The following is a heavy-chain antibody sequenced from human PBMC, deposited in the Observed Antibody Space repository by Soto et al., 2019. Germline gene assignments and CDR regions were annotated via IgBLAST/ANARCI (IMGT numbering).Heavy chain of an antibody. J-gene: IGHJ4*02. CDR2: VNAGNGNT. V-gene: IGHV1-3*01. CDR1: GFVFTNYA. D-gene: IGHD3-10*01. CDR3: ARGQVRGVRSPTPHPFDY. Sequence: ASVKVSCKASGFVFTNYAMQWVRQALGQRLEWMGWVNAGNGNTKYSQKFQGRVTITRDTSASTAYMELSSLTSEDTAVYYCARGQVRGVRSPTPHPFDYWGQGTLVTVSS.